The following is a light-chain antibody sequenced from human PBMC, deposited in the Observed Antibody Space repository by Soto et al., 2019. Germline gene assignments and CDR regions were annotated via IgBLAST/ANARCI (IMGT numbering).Light chain of an antibody. CDR3: SSYAGGNYLVV. J-gene: IGLJ1*01. Sequence: QSALTQPTSASGSPGQSVTISCTGTSSDVGTYNYVSWYQQHPGKAPKLMIYDVNKRPSGVPDRFSGSKSGNTASLTVSGLQAEDEADYYCSSYAGGNYLVVFGTGTKLTVL. V-gene: IGLV2-8*01. CDR1: SSDVGTYNY. CDR2: DVN.